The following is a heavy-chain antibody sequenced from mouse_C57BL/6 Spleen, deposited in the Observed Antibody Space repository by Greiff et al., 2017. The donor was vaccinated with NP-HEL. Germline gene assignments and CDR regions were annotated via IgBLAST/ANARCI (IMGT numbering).Heavy chain of an antibody. CDR3: ARVYEYDDGGYAMDY. J-gene: IGHJ4*01. D-gene: IGHD2-4*01. CDR1: GYTFTSYW. Sequence: QVQLQQPGAELVRPGSSVKLSCKASGYTFTSYWMHWVKQRPIQGLEWIGNIDPSDSETHYNQKFKDKATLTVDKSSSTAYMQLSSLTSEDSAVYYCARVYEYDDGGYAMDYWGQGTSVTVSS. V-gene: IGHV1-52*01. CDR2: IDPSDSET.